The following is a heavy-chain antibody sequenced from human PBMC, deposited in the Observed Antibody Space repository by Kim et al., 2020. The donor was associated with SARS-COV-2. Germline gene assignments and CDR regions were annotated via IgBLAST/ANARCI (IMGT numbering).Heavy chain of an antibody. V-gene: IGHV4-59*01. CDR2: T. CDR3: ATTMVRGVFDY. Sequence: TNYNPSLKSRVTISADTSKNQFSLKLSSVTAADTAVYYCATTMVRGVFDYWGQGTLVTVSS. D-gene: IGHD3-10*01. J-gene: IGHJ4*02.